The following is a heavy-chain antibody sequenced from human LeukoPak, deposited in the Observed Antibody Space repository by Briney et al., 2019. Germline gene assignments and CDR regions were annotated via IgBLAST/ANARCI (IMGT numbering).Heavy chain of an antibody. CDR2: ISGSGGST. V-gene: IGHV3-23*01. J-gene: IGHJ5*02. CDR3: TSRYYYSSGSQKFDP. D-gene: IGHD3-10*01. CDR1: GFTFSSYA. Sequence: PGGSLRLSCAASGFTFSSYAMSWVRQAPGKGLEWVSAISGSGGSTYYADSVKGRFTISRDNSKNPLYLQMNSLRAEDTAVYYCTSRYYYSSGSQKFDPWGQGTLVTVSS.